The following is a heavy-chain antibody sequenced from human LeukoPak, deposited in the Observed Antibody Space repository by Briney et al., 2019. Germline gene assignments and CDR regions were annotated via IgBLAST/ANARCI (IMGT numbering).Heavy chain of an antibody. V-gene: IGHV1-18*01. CDR2: ISAYNGNT. Sequence: GASVKVSCKASGYTFTSYGISWVRQAPGQGLEWMGWISAYNGNTNYAQKLQGRVTMTTDTSTSTAYMELRSLRSDDTAVYYCARDSVVPAATRNYGFDYWAREPWSPSPQ. D-gene: IGHD2-2*01. J-gene: IGHJ4*02. CDR3: ARDSVVPAATRNYGFDY. CDR1: GYTFTSYG.